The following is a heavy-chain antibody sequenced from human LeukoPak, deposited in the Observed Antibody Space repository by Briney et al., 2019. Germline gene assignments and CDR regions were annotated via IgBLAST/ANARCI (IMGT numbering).Heavy chain of an antibody. CDR1: GLPIGDFA. D-gene: IGHD1-14*01. Sequence: PGGSLRLSCVASGLPIGDFAMHWVRQAPGQGLEWVSLISGDGVSTFFADSVKGRFSISRDNSKNSLFLEMSSLRTEDTAVYYCTTNDAFDIWGQGTMVTVSS. J-gene: IGHJ3*02. V-gene: IGHV3-43*02. CDR2: ISGDGVST. CDR3: TTNDAFDI.